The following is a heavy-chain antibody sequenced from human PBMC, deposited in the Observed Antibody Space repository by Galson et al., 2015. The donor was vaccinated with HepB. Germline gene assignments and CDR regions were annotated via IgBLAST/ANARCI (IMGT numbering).Heavy chain of an antibody. CDR3: ARGREGSGIYRY. D-gene: IGHD3-10*01. J-gene: IGHJ4*02. CDR2: INAGNGNT. Sequence: RLEWMGWINAGNGNTKYSQKFQGRVTITRDIYATTGYMELSSLRFEDTAVYYCARGREGSGIYRYWGQGTLVTVSS. V-gene: IGHV1-3*01.